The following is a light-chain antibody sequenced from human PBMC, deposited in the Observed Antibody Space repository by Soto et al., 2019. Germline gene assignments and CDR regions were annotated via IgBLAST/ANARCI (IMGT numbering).Light chain of an antibody. CDR2: DVS. Sequence: QSVLTQPASVSGSPGQSITISCTGTSSDVGGYNYVSWYQHHPGKVPQLMIYDVSNRPSGVSNRFSGSKSGNTASLTISGLKAQDEADYYCYSYTSSNTYVFVTGTKVTVL. V-gene: IGLV2-14*03. CDR3: YSYTSSNTYV. CDR1: SSDVGGYNY. J-gene: IGLJ1*01.